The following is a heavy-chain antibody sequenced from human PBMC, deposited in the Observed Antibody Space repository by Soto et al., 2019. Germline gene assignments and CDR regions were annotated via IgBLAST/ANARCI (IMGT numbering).Heavy chain of an antibody. V-gene: IGHV1-18*01. Sequence: QVQLVQSGAEVKKPGASVKVSCKASGYTFTSYGISWVRQAPGQGLEWMGWISAYNGNTNYAQTIQGRVTMTTDTSTSTAYMELRSLRSDDGAVYYSARDPLASYCYDIRGYSYYFEYWGQGTLVTVSS. CDR3: ARDPLASYCYDIRGYSYYFEY. J-gene: IGHJ4*02. D-gene: IGHD3-22*01. CDR2: ISAYNGNT. CDR1: GYTFTSYG.